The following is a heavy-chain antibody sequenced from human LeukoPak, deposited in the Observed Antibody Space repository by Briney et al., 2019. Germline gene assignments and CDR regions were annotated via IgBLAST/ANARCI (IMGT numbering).Heavy chain of an antibody. V-gene: IGHV4-38-2*02. CDR1: GYSIRSGYY. CDR3: ARDLPWNDGDAFDI. J-gene: IGHJ3*02. D-gene: IGHD1-1*01. CDR2: FYYTGST. Sequence: PSETLSLXCAVSGYSIRSGYYWGWIRQPPGKGLECIGSFYYTGSTYYNPSLKSRVTISADTSKNQFSLKLTSVTAADTAVYYCARDLPWNDGDAFDIWGQGTMVTVSS.